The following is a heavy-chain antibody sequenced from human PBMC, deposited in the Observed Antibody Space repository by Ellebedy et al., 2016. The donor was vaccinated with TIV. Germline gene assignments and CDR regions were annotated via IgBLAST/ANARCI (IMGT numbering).Heavy chain of an antibody. CDR2: ISSNGGST. Sequence: PGGSLRLSCSASGFTFSSYAMHWVRQAPGKGLEYVSAISSNGGSTYYADSVKGRFTISRDNSKNTLYLLMDSLRAEDAAVYYCAKASAAARPYFFDYWGQGTLVTVSS. CDR1: GFTFSSYA. CDR3: AKASAAARPYFFDY. D-gene: IGHD6-6*01. V-gene: IGHV3-64*04. J-gene: IGHJ4*02.